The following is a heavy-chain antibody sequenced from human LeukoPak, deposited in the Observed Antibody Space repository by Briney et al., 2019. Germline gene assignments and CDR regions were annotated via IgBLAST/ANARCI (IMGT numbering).Heavy chain of an antibody. CDR1: GFTFSNYG. Sequence: GGSLRLSCAASGFTFSNYGMSWVRQTPGKGLEWVSAISGSGVTTYYADSVKGRFTISRDNSKHTLYLQMNSLRAEDTAVYYCARAGYSYGYFDYWGQGTLVTVSS. D-gene: IGHD5-18*01. J-gene: IGHJ4*02. CDR2: ISGSGVTT. V-gene: IGHV3-23*01. CDR3: ARAGYSYGYFDY.